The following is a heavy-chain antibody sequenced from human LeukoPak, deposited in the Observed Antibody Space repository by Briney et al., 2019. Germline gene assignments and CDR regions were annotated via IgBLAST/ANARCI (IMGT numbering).Heavy chain of an antibody. Sequence: SETLSLTCAVYGGSLSDYRWRWIRQPPGKVPEWVGEIIHSGTTNYNPSLRSRATISVDTSKNQFSLKLSSMTAAATAVYYCARVEIEASGHVVDYWGHGTLVTVSS. J-gene: IGHJ4*03. CDR3: ARVEIEASGHVVDY. CDR1: GGSLSDYR. D-gene: IGHD6-25*01. V-gene: IGHV4-34*12. CDR2: IIHSGTT.